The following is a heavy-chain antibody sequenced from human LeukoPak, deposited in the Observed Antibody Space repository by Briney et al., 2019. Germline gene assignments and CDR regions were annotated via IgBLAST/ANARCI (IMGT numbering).Heavy chain of an antibody. V-gene: IGHV1-2*06. CDR2: INPNSGGT. CDR1: GYTFTGYY. CDR3: ARDEQWLATGSAFDI. D-gene: IGHD6-19*01. Sequence: ASVKVSCKASGYTFTGYYMHWVRQAPEQGLEWMGRINPNSGGTNYAQKFQGRVTMTRDTSISTAYMELSRLRSDDTAVYYCARDEQWLATGSAFDIWGQGTMATVSS. J-gene: IGHJ3*02.